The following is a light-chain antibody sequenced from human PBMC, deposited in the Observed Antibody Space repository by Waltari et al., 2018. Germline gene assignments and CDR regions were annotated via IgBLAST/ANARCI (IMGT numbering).Light chain of an antibody. Sequence: NVLTQSPDTLSLSPGERASLSCSAGQTVSKDYLSWNQQKPGQPPRLFIYGVSNRATGIPDRFSGSGSGTDFTLTINRLEPEDFAVYYCQQYDRSPRTFGQGTQVDIK. CDR3: QQYDRSPRT. CDR1: QTVSKDY. J-gene: IGKJ1*01. V-gene: IGKV3-20*01. CDR2: GVS.